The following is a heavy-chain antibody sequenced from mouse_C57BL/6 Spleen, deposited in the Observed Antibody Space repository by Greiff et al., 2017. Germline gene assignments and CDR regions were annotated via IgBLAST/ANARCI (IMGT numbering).Heavy chain of an antibody. CDR2: IHPNSGST. D-gene: IGHD1-1*01. V-gene: IGHV1-64*01. J-gene: IGHJ4*01. CDR1: GYTFTSYW. Sequence: VQLQQPGAELVKPGASVKLSCKASGYTFTSYWMHWVKQRPGQGLEWIGMIHPNSGSTNYNEKFKRKATLTVDKSSSTAYMQLSSLTSEDSAVYYCASGGITTVVATGYYAMDYWGQGTSVTVSS. CDR3: ASGGITTVVATGYYAMDY.